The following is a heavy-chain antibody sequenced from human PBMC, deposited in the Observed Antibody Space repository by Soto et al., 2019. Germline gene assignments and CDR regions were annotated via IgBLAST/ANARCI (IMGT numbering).Heavy chain of an antibody. Sequence: PSQTLSLTCAISGDSVSSNSAAWNWIRLSPSRGLEWLARTYYRSRWYNDYAVSVRSRITVNPDTSKNQFSLQLNSVTPEDTAVYSCASEGLELRDWFDPWGQGTLVTVSS. J-gene: IGHJ5*02. D-gene: IGHD1-26*01. CDR2: TYYRSRWYN. CDR1: GDSVSSNSAA. CDR3: ASEGLELRDWFDP. V-gene: IGHV6-1*01.